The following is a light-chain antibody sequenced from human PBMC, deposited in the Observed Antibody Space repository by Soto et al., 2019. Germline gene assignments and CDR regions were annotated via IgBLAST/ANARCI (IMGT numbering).Light chain of an antibody. CDR3: QQSYYNPS. CDR2: AAS. J-gene: IGKJ5*01. V-gene: IGKV1-39*01. CDR1: QSIGTI. Sequence: DIQMTQSPSSLSASIGDRVTITCRASQSIGTILNWYQQKPGKAPKVLIYAASSLQSGVPSRFSGSGSGTDFTLTISSLHPEDFATYYCQQSYYNPSFGQGTRLEIK.